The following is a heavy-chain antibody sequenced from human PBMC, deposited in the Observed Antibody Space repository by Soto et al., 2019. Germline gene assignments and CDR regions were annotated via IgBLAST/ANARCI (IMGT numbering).Heavy chain of an antibody. CDR1: GFTFSMYT. V-gene: IGHV3-23*01. D-gene: IGHD3-9*01. CDR2: IGGGGDT. J-gene: IGHJ4*02. CDR3: AKDRHPDGIWTSDN. Sequence: GGSLRLSCAASGFTFSMYTFSWVRQAPGKALEWVSSIGGGGDTYYTDSVKGLFIISRDNSQSRLFLQMNSLRADDTAIYYRAKDRHPDGIWTSDNWGQGTLVTVSS.